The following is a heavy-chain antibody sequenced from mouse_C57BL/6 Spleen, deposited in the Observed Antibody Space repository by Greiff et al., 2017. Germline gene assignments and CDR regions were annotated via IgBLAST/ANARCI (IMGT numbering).Heavy chain of an antibody. Sequence: EVKVEESGGGLVKPGGSLKLSCAASGFTFSDYGMHWVRQAPEKGLEWVAYISSGSSTIYYADTVKGRFTISRDNAKNTLFLQMTSLRSEDTAMYYCARDGNYEGVYFDYWGQGTTLTVSS. CDR3: ARDGNYEGVYFDY. CDR2: ISSGSSTI. D-gene: IGHD2-1*01. CDR1: GFTFSDYG. V-gene: IGHV5-17*01. J-gene: IGHJ2*01.